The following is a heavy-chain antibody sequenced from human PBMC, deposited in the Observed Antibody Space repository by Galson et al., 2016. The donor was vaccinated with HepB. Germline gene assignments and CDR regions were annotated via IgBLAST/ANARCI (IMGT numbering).Heavy chain of an antibody. V-gene: IGHV3-23*01. CDR2: ISGSGDTT. D-gene: IGHD6-13*01. J-gene: IGHJ4*02. Sequence: SLRLSCAASGFSFHNYGMHWVRQAPGKGLEWVSAISGSGDTTYYADSVKGRFSISRDNSKNTLYLQMSSLTAEDTAVYYCAKWSDAAATYWGQGALVTVSS. CDR1: GFSFHNYG. CDR3: AKWSDAAATY.